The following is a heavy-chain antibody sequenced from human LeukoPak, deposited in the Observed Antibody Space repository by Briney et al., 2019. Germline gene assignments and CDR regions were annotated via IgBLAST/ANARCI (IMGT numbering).Heavy chain of an antibody. D-gene: IGHD6-13*01. J-gene: IGHJ4*02. CDR3: ARASIAAAGTRY. V-gene: IGHV3-30-3*01. CDR2: ISYDGSNK. CDR1: GFTFSSYA. Sequence: GGSLSLSCAASGFTFSSYAMHWVRQSPGKGLEWVAVISYDGSNKYYADSVKGRFTNSRDNSKNTLYLPMNRLRAEDTAVYCCARASIAAAGTRYWGQGTLVTVSS.